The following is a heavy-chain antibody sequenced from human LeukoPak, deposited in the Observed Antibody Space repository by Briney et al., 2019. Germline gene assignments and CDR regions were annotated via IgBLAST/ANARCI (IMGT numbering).Heavy chain of an antibody. Sequence: SETLSLTCIVSNYSISSVYYWGWIRPTPGEGLGWIGSIYHSGSTYYNPSLKSRVTISIDTSKNQVSLNVTSVTPADTAVYHCARDSAGYLYFDYWGQGLLVTVSS. CDR1: NYSISSVYY. J-gene: IGHJ4*02. D-gene: IGHD3-9*01. CDR3: ARDSAGYLYFDY. CDR2: IYHSGST. V-gene: IGHV4-38-2*02.